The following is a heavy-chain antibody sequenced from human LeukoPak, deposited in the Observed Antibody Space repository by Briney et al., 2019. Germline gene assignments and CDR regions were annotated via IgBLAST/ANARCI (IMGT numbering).Heavy chain of an antibody. Sequence: GGSLRLSCAASGFTFSKAWMSWVRQAPGKGLEWVGHIKATPDGGTTEYGAPVKGRFTISRDDSKNTLYLQMNSLKSEDTAVYFCTTVPGYSYGYLQDYWGQGTLVTVSS. V-gene: IGHV3-15*01. J-gene: IGHJ4*02. D-gene: IGHD5-18*01. CDR1: GFTFSKAW. CDR2: IKATPDGGTT. CDR3: TTVPGYSYGYLQDY.